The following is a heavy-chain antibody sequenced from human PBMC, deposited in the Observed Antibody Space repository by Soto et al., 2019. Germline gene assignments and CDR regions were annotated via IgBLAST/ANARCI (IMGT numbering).Heavy chain of an antibody. J-gene: IGHJ5*02. V-gene: IGHV1-69*02. Sequence: QVQLVQSGAEVKKPGSSVKVSCKASGGTFSSYTISWVRQAPGQGLEWMGRIIPILGIANYAQKFKGRVTITADKSTSTAYMELSSLRSEDTAVYYCARTPAIAAAGNGWFDPWGQGTLVTVSS. CDR3: ARTPAIAAAGNGWFDP. D-gene: IGHD6-13*01. CDR1: GGTFSSYT. CDR2: IIPILGIA.